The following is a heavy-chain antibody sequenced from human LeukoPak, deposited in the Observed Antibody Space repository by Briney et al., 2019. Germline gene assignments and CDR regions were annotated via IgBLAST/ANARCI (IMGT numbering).Heavy chain of an antibody. Sequence: GSSVKVSCKASGGTFSRYAISWVRQAPGQGLEWTGGIIPIFGTANYAQKFQGRVTITTDESTSTAYMELSSLRSEDTAVYYCARGAGYSSSWYVYWGQGTLVTVSS. CDR2: IIPIFGTA. J-gene: IGHJ4*02. CDR3: ARGAGYSSSWYVY. D-gene: IGHD6-13*01. CDR1: GGTFSRYA. V-gene: IGHV1-69*05.